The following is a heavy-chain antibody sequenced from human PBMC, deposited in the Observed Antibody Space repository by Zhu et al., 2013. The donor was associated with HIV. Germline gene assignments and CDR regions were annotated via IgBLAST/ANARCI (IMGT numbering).Heavy chain of an antibody. D-gene: IGHD2-2*01. CDR3: ARDMVLPADNDAFDI. V-gene: IGHV1-2*02. J-gene: IGHJ3*02. Sequence: QVQLVQSGAEVKEPGASVKISCKASGYTFTTYWMHWVRQAPGQGFEWSGVGINPDNGVTNYAQKYQGRVTMTMDTSISTAYMDLSSLRSGDTAIYYCARDMVLPADNDAFDIWGQGTMVTVSA. CDR1: GYTFTTYW. CDR2: INPDNGVT.